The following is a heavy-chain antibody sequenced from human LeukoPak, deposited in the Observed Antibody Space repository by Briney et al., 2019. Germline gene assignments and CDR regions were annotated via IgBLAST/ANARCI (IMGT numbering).Heavy chain of an antibody. V-gene: IGHV4-61*01. D-gene: IGHD6-13*01. Sequence: SETLSLTCTVSGGSVSSGSYYWSWIRQPPGKGLEWIGYIYYSGSTNYNPSLKSRVTISVDTSKNQFSLKLSSVTAADTAVYYCARDRYSSSWYKAFDIWGQGTMVTVSS. CDR3: ARDRYSSSWYKAFDI. J-gene: IGHJ3*02. CDR1: GGSVSSGSYY. CDR2: IYYSGST.